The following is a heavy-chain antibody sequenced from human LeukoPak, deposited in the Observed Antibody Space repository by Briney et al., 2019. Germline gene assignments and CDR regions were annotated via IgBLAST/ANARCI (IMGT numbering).Heavy chain of an antibody. J-gene: IGHJ5*01. Sequence: PGGSLRLSCAASGFSFSDYYMSWIRQAPGKGLEWVSYISASGSIIYYADSVKGRFTISRDNVDNVVYLQMNSLGAEDTAVYYCARVAVSGPTGWFDSWGQGTLVIVSS. CDR3: ARVAVSGPTGWFDS. CDR2: ISASGSII. V-gene: IGHV3-11*04. D-gene: IGHD2-8*02. CDR1: GFSFSDYY.